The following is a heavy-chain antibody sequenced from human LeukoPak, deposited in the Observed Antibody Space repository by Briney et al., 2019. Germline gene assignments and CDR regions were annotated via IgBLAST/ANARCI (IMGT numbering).Heavy chain of an antibody. V-gene: IGHV4-59*08. CDR2: IYYSGIT. D-gene: IGHD2-21*01. Sequence: SETLSLTCTVSGGSISGYYWSWIRQPPGKGLEWIGYIYYSGITNYNPSLESRVTISLDTSKSQFSLKLASVTAADTAVYYCARHGYCGAECYTYFDSWGQGTLVSVSS. CDR1: GGSISGYY. CDR3: ARHGYCGAECYTYFDS. J-gene: IGHJ4*02.